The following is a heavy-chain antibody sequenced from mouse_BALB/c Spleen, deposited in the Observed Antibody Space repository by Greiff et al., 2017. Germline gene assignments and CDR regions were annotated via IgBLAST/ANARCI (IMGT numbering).Heavy chain of an antibody. J-gene: IGHJ4*01. CDR3: AKWLLSYYAMDY. Sequence: VQLKESGPGLVKPSQSLSLTCTVTGYSITSDYAWNWIRQFPGNKLEWMGYISYSGSTSYNPSLKSRISITRDTSKNQFFLQLNSVTTEDTATYYCAKWLLSYYAMDYWGQGTSVTVSS. V-gene: IGHV3-2*02. CDR1: GYSITSDYA. D-gene: IGHD2-3*01. CDR2: ISYSGST.